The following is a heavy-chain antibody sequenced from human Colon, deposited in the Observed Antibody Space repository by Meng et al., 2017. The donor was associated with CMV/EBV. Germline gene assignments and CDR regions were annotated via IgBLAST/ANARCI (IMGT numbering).Heavy chain of an antibody. CDR1: GYSLPRSY. Sequence: VQLVPRGAGLRTHAAQGNVSSKGSGYSLPRSYIQLVRPAPGQGLKWMGWSAPTTGRTDYAQKFPGTVSMTRDTSTSTVYLEPSRLTSDDTTVYYCASHSSYVWGSHHWGQGTLVTVSS. D-gene: IGHD3-16*01. CDR3: ASHSSYVWGSHH. J-gene: IGHJ1*01. CDR2: SAPTTGRT. V-gene: IGHV1-2*02.